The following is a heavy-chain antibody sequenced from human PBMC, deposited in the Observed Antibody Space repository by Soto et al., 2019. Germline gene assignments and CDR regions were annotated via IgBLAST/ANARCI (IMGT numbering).Heavy chain of an antibody. J-gene: IGHJ3*02. CDR3: ARDRVGATPKLDTDAFDI. CDR2: IIPILGIA. D-gene: IGHD1-26*01. CDR1: GGTFSSYT. Sequence: RASVKVSCKASGGTFSSYTISWVRQAPGQGLEWMGRIIPILGIANYAQKFQGRVTITADKSTSTAYMELSSLRSEDTAVYYCARDRVGATPKLDTDAFDIWGQGTMVTVSS. V-gene: IGHV1-69*04.